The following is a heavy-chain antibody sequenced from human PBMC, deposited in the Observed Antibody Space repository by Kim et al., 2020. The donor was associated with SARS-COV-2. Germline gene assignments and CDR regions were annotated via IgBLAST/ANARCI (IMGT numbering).Heavy chain of an antibody. J-gene: IGHJ3*02. D-gene: IGHD3-3*01. CDR1: GFTFSSYA. Sequence: GGSLRLSCAASGFTFSSYAMHWVRQAPGKGLEYVSAISSNGGSTYYANSVKGRFTISRDNSKNTLYLQMGSLRAEDMAVYYCARDQYDFWSGSVDAFDIWGQGTMVTVSS. V-gene: IGHV3-64*01. CDR2: ISSNGGST. CDR3: ARDQYDFWSGSVDAFDI.